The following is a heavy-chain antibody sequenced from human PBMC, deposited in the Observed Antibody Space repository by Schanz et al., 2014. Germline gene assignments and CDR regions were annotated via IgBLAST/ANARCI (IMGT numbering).Heavy chain of an antibody. D-gene: IGHD6-13*01. Sequence: VQLLDSGGGLVQPGGSLRLSCAASGFTFSASAMHWVRQAPGKGLEWVSYISSSGSYTNYADSVKGRFTTSRDNGKKSMYLQMNSLRAEDTAVYYCARLDSSSWYPRYWGQGTLVTVSS. CDR3: ARLDSSSWYPRY. CDR2: ISSSGSYT. V-gene: IGHV3-11*03. J-gene: IGHJ4*02. CDR1: GFTFSASA.